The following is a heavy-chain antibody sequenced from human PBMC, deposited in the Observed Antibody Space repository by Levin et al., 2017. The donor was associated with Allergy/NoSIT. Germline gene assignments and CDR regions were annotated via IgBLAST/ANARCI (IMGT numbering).Heavy chain of an antibody. V-gene: IGHV3-21*01. Sequence: ASVKVSCAASGFTFSSYSMNWVRQAPGKGLEWVSSISSSSSYIYYADSVKGRFTISRDNAKNSLYLQMNSLRAEDTAVYYCARDPGAGYCSGGSCYSGGGYWGQGTLVTVSS. CDR1: GFTFSSYS. J-gene: IGHJ4*02. D-gene: IGHD2-15*01. CDR3: ARDPGAGYCSGGSCYSGGGY. CDR2: ISSSSSYI.